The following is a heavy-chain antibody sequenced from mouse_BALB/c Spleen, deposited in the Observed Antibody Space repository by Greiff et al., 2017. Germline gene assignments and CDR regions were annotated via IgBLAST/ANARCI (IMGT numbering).Heavy chain of an antibody. CDR1: GFSLTSYG. Sequence: VQRVESGPGLVAPSQSLSITCTVSGFSLTSYGVHWVRQPPGKGLEWLGVIWAGGSTNYNSALMSRLSISKDNSKSQVFLKMNSLQTDDTAMYYCARGNYGSSSPFAYWGQGTLVTVSA. J-gene: IGHJ3*01. V-gene: IGHV2-9*02. CDR2: IWAGGST. D-gene: IGHD1-1*01. CDR3: ARGNYGSSSPFAY.